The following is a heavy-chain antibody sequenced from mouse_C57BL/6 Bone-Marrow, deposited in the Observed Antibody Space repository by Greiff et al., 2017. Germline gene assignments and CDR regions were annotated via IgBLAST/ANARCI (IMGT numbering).Heavy chain of an antibody. CDR3: ARWRIYDGSPIDY. CDR1: GYTFTDYA. D-gene: IGHD2-3*01. Sequence: VQLQQSGAELMKPGASVKLSCKATGYTFTDYAMHWVKQSHAKSLEWIGVISTYYGDASYNQKFKDKATMTVDKSSSTAYMELARLTSEDSAVYYCARWRIYDGSPIDYWGQGTTLTVSS. J-gene: IGHJ2*01. V-gene: IGHV1-67*01. CDR2: ISTYYGDA.